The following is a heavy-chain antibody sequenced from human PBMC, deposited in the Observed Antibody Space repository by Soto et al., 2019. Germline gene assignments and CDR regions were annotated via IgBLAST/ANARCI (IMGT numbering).Heavy chain of an antibody. CDR2: IIPIFGTA. CDR3: ARADVVVPAANLAYYYYYYMDV. D-gene: IGHD2-2*01. Sequence: GASVKVSCKASGGTFSSYATSWVRHAPGQGLEWMGGIIPIFGTANYAQKFQGRVTITTDASTSTAYMELSSLRSDDTAVYYCARADVVVPAANLAYYYYYYMDVWGKGTTVTVSS. V-gene: IGHV1-69*05. CDR1: GGTFSSYA. J-gene: IGHJ6*03.